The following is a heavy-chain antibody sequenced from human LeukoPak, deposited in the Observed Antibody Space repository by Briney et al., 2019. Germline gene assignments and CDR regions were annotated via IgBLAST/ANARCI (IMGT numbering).Heavy chain of an antibody. CDR3: AREDYDISTGYYTYYFDY. CDR1: GFTISNYW. D-gene: IGHD3-9*01. V-gene: IGHV3-74*01. CDR2: INGDGSST. Sequence: GGSLRLSCAASGFTISNYWMYWVRQAPGKGLVWVSRINGDGSSTNYADSVKGRFTISRDNAKNSLYLQMNSLRAEDTAIYYCAREDYDISTGYYTYYFDYWGQGTLVTVSS. J-gene: IGHJ4*02.